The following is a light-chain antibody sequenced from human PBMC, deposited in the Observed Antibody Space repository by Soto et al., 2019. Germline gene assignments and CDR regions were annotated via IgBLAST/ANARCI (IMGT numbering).Light chain of an antibody. J-gene: IGKJ1*01. CDR3: QQYGSSVWT. CDR1: QSVSNSY. CDR2: GAS. V-gene: IGKV3-20*01. Sequence: EIVLTQSPGTLSLSPGERATLSCRASQSVSNSYLAWYQQKPGQAPRLLIYGASSRATVIPDRFSGSGSGADFTLTISRVEPEDFAVYYCQQYGSSVWTFGQGTKVEIK.